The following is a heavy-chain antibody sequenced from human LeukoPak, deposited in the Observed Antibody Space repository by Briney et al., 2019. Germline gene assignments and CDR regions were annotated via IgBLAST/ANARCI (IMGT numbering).Heavy chain of an antibody. J-gene: IGHJ6*02. CDR2: ISYDGSNK. V-gene: IGHV3-30*03. D-gene: IGHD3-16*01. Sequence: GGSLRLSCAASGFTFSNYWMTWVRQAPGKGLEWVAVISYDGSNKYYADSVKGRFTISRDNSKNTLYLQMNSLRAEDTAVYYCAREYYDYVWGSPDYYGMDVWGQGTTVTVSS. CDR3: AREYYDYVWGSPDYYGMDV. CDR1: GFTFSNYW.